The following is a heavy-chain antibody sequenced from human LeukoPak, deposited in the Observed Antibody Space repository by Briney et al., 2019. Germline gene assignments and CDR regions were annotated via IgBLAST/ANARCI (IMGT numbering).Heavy chain of an antibody. CDR1: GLTFDDYA. CDR2: ISWNSGSI. D-gene: IGHD5-18*01. CDR3: AKVRGYSYGPFDS. V-gene: IGHV3-9*01. Sequence: PGGSLRLSCAASGLTFDDYAMHWVRQAPGKGLERVSGISWNSGSIGYADSVKGRFTISRDNAKNSLYLQMNSLRAEDTALYYCAKVRGYSYGPFDSWGQGTLVTVSS. J-gene: IGHJ4*02.